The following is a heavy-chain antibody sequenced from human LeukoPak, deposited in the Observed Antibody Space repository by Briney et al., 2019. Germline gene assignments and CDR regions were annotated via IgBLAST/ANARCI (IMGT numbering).Heavy chain of an antibody. CDR1: GYTFTSYY. J-gene: IGHJ3*02. D-gene: IGHD3-22*01. CDR3: ARDLGGYYYDSSDPHHAFDI. CDR2: INPSGGST. Sequence: ASVKVSCKASGYTFTSYYMHWVRQAPGQGLEWMGIINPSGGSTSYAQKFQGRVTMTRDMSTSTVYMELSSLRSEDTAVYYCARDLGGYYYDSSDPHHAFDIWGQGTMVTVSS. V-gene: IGHV1-46*01.